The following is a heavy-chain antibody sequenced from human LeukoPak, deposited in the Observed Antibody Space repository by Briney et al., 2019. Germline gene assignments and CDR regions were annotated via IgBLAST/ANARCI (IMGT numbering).Heavy chain of an antibody. CDR3: AKVRAPSGWFNSDY. CDR2: ISGSGDST. J-gene: IGHJ4*02. CDR1: GFTFSNNV. D-gene: IGHD6-19*01. V-gene: IGHV3-23*01. Sequence: GGSVRLSCAASGFTFSNNVMSWVRQAPGKGLEWVSGISGSGDSTYYADSVKGRFTISRDNSKNTLYLQMNSLRVEDTAAYYCAKVRAPSGWFNSDYWGQGTLVAVSS.